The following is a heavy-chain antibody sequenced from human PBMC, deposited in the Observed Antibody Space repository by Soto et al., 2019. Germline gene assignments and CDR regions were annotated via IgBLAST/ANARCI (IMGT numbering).Heavy chain of an antibody. Sequence: PGESLKISFTGSGFSFSTYWIAWVRQMPGKGLEWMGIIYPGDSDTRYSPSFQGQVTLSTDTSTKTAYLQWSSLKPSDTAIYYCARLQQFLWFSALNSRAYYFNFWGPGTLVTVSS. CDR3: ARLQQFLWFSALNSRAYYFNF. D-gene: IGHD3-10*01. CDR1: GFSFSTYW. CDR2: IYPGDSDT. V-gene: IGHV5-51*01. J-gene: IGHJ4*02.